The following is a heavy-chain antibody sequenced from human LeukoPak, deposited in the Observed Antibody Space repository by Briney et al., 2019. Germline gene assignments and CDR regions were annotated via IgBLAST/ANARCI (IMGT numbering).Heavy chain of an antibody. J-gene: IGHJ4*02. CDR2: IYTSGST. CDR3: ARGAGYCSSTSCYEAHFDY. CDR1: GGSISSCY. Sequence: SETLSLTCTVSGGSISSCYWSWIRQPAGKGLEWIGRIYTSGSTNYNPSLKSRVTLSVDTSKNQFSLKLSSVTAADTAVYYCARGAGYCSSTSCYEAHFDYWGQGTLVTVPS. D-gene: IGHD2-2*01. V-gene: IGHV4-4*07.